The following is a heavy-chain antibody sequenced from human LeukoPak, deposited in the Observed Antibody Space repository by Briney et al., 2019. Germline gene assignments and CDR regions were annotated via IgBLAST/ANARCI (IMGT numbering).Heavy chain of an antibody. CDR2: ISVYNGNT. Sequence: ASVKVSCKASGYTFTSYGISWVRQAPGQGFEWMGWISVYNGNTNYAQKLQGRVTMTTDTFTSTAYMELRSLRSDDTAVYYCARSLYYSSSSGGDYWGQGTLVTVSS. J-gene: IGHJ4*02. V-gene: IGHV1-18*01. CDR3: ARSLYYSSSSGGDY. CDR1: GYTFTSYG. D-gene: IGHD6-6*01.